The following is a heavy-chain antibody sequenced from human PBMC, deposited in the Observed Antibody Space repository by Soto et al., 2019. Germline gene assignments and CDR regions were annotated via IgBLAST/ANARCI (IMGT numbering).Heavy chain of an antibody. V-gene: IGHV4-39*01. J-gene: IGHJ6*02. CDR3: ACRGGYDGIYYYYGMDV. CDR1: GGSISSSSYY. Sequence: PSETLSLTCTVSGGSISSSSYYWGWIRQPPGKGLEWIGSIYYSGSTYYNPSLKSRVTISVDTSKSQFSLKLSSVTAADTAVYYCACRGGYDGIYYYYGMDVWGQGTTVTVSS. D-gene: IGHD5-12*01. CDR2: IYYSGST.